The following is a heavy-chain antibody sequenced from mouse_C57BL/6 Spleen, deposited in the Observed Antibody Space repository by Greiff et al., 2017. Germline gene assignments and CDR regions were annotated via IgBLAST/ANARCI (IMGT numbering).Heavy chain of an antibody. J-gene: IGHJ1*03. CDR1: GYTFTSYW. Sequence: VQLQQPGAELVKPGASVKLSCKASGYTFTSYWMHWVKQRPGQGLEWIGMIHPNSGSTNYNEKFKSKATLTVDKSSSTAYMQLSSLTSEDSAVYYCASRDTTVVEGYFHVWGTGTTVTVSS. CDR3: ASRDTTVVEGYFHV. V-gene: IGHV1-64*01. CDR2: IHPNSGST. D-gene: IGHD1-1*01.